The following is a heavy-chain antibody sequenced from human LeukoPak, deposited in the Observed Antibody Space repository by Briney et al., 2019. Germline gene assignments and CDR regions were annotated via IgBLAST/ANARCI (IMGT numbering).Heavy chain of an antibody. V-gene: IGHV3-7*01. CDR3: ARRMAGLGSPFDS. Sequence: GGSLRLSCAASGFTFTHYWMTWVRQAPGKELEWVAHIKEDGGERNYVDSVKGRFTISRDNAKNSLYLQMSSLRAEDTAVYYCARRMAGLGSPFDSWGQGTLVTVSS. D-gene: IGHD2-2*03. J-gene: IGHJ4*02. CDR2: IKEDGGER. CDR1: GFTFTHYW.